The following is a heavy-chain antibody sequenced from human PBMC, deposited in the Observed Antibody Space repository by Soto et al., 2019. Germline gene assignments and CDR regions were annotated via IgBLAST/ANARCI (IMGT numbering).Heavy chain of an antibody. D-gene: IGHD3-3*01. CDR3: ARPTDDYDFWSGYLI. J-gene: IGHJ4*02. CDR1: GYSFTSYW. V-gene: IGHV5-51*01. Sequence: GESLKISCKGSGYSFTSYWIGWVRQMPGKGLEWMGIIYPGDSDTRYSPSFQGQVTISADKSISTAYLQWSSLKASDTAMYYCARPTDDYDFWSGYLIWGQGTLVTVSS. CDR2: IYPGDSDT.